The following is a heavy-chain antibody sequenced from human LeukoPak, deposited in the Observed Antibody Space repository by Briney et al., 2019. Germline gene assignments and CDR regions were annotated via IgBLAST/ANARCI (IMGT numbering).Heavy chain of an antibody. CDR2: ISSSGSTI. Sequence: GGSLRLSCAASGFTFSDYYMSWIRQAPGKGLEWVSYISSSGSTIYYADSVEGRFTISRDNAKNSLYLQMNSLRAEDTAVYYCARDDDMITFGGVILYWGQGTLVTVSS. CDR3: ARDDDMITFGGVILY. CDR1: GFTFSDYY. V-gene: IGHV3-11*01. J-gene: IGHJ4*02. D-gene: IGHD3-16*01.